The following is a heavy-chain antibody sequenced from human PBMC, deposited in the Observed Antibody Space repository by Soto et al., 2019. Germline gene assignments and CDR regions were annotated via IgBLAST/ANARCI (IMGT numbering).Heavy chain of an antibody. V-gene: IGHV3-48*03. D-gene: IGHD1-26*01. J-gene: IGHJ2*01. CDR3: ARGGSGSYFWYFDL. CDR2: ISSSSSTL. Sequence: GGSLRLSCADSGFTFSRYEMNWVRQAPGKGLEWVSYISSSSSTLYYADSVKGRFTISRDNAKNSLYLQMNSLRAEDTAVYYCARGGSGSYFWYFDLWGRGTLVTVSS. CDR1: GFTFSRYE.